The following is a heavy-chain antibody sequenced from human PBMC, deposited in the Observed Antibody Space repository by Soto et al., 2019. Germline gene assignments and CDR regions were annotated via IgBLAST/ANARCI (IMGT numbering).Heavy chain of an antibody. V-gene: IGHV1-2*04. CDR2: INPNSGGT. D-gene: IGHD3-22*01. Sequence: ASVKVSCKASGYSFTGYYMHWVRQAPGQGLEWMGWINPNSGGTNYAQKFQGWVTMTRDTSISTAYMELSRLRSDDTAVYYCAGDRHWESSGSRDGAFDIWGQGTMVTVSS. J-gene: IGHJ3*02. CDR3: AGDRHWESSGSRDGAFDI. CDR1: GYSFTGYY.